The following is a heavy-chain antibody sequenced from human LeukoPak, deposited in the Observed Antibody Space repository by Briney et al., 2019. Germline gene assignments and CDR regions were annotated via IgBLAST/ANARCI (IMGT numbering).Heavy chain of an antibody. V-gene: IGHV3-30*18. D-gene: IGHD6-19*01. CDR3: AKDPGYSSGWSFDY. J-gene: IGHJ4*02. CDR2: ISYDGSNK. Sequence: GRSLRLSCAASGFTFSSYGMHWVRQAPGKGLEWVAVISYDGSNKYYADSVKGRFTISRDNSKNTLYLQMNSLRAEDTAVYYCAKDPGYSSGWSFDYWGQGTLVTVSS. CDR1: GFTFSSYG.